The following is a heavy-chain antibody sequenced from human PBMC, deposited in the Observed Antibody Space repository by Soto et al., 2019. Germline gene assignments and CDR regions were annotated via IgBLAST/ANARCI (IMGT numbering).Heavy chain of an antibody. CDR2: INHSGST. D-gene: IGHD4-4*01. J-gene: IGHJ6*03. CDR1: GGSFSGYY. Sequence: SETLSLTCAVYGGSFSGYYWSWIRQPPGKGLEWIGEINHSGSTNYNPSLKSRVTISVDTSKNQFSLKLSSVTAADTAVYYCARGVTTVTTHPHYYYYYMDVWGKGTTVT. CDR3: ARGVTTVTTHPHYYYYYMDV. V-gene: IGHV4-34*01.